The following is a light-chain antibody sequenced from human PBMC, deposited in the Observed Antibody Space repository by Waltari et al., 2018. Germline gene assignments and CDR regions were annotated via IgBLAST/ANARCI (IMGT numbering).Light chain of an antibody. Sequence: QSVLTPPPSASGTPGQTVTISCSGSSSNIGSKTVNWYQQLPGTAPKLLFYNNQRPSGVPDRFSGSKSGTSASLAISGLQSEDEADYFCAAWDDSLYARLFGIGTKVTVL. CDR1: SSNIGSKT. CDR2: NN. J-gene: IGLJ1*01. V-gene: IGLV1-44*01. CDR3: AAWDDSLYARL.